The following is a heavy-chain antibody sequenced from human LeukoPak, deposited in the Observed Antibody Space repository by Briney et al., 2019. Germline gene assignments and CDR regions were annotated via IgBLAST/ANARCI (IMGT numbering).Heavy chain of an antibody. CDR1: AFTFSTYG. CDR3: AKVGEYYGAGASFDY. V-gene: IGHV3-23*01. CDR2: ISASGDTT. J-gene: IGHJ4*02. Sequence: GSLRLSCAVSAFTFSTYGMSWVRQTPGKGLEWVSTISASGDTTDYADSVKGRFTISRDNSQNTLYLQMSSLRADDTAVYYCAKVGEYYGAGASFDYWGQGTLVTVSS. D-gene: IGHD3-10*01.